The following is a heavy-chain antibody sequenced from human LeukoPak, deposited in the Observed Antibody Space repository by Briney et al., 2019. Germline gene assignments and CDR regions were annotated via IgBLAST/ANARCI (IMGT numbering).Heavy chain of an antibody. CDR2: IYYSGST. Sequence: PSQTLSLTCTVSGGSISSGGYYWSWIRQHPGKSLEWIGYIYYSGSTYYNPSLKSRVTISVDTSKDQFSLKLSSVTAGATAVYYCARDAWSGDTAMGFDYWGQGTLVTVSS. V-gene: IGHV4-31*03. CDR1: GGSISSGGYY. J-gene: IGHJ4*02. CDR3: ARDAWSGDTAMGFDY. D-gene: IGHD5-18*01.